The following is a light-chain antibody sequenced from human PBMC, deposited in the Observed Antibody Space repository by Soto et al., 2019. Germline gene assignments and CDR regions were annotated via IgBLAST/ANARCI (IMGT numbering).Light chain of an antibody. CDR3: QQSYSTPPT. Sequence: IVLTKSPCTLSLPQGERATLSCRASQSVSSSYLAWYQQKPGQAPRLLIYGASTKATDMPGRFSGRGSGTDFTLTIISLQPEDFATYYCQQSYSTPPTFGQGTKVDIK. V-gene: IGKV3-20*01. CDR1: QSVSSSY. CDR2: GAS. J-gene: IGKJ1*01.